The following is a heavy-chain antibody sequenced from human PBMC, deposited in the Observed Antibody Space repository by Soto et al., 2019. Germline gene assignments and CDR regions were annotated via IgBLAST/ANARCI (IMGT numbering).Heavy chain of an antibody. V-gene: IGHV3-23*01. Sequence: GGSLRLSCAASGFTFSSYAMSWVRQAPGKGLEWVSAISGSGGSTYYADSVKGRFTISRDNSKNTLYLQMNSLRAEDTAVYYCAKAPGVLRFLEWLDLDYGMDVWGQGTTVTVSS. CDR3: AKAPGVLRFLEWLDLDYGMDV. J-gene: IGHJ6*02. CDR1: GFTFSSYA. CDR2: ISGSGGST. D-gene: IGHD3-3*01.